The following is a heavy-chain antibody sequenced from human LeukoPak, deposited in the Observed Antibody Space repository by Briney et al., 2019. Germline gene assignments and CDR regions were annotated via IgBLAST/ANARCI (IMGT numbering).Heavy chain of an antibody. CDR3: AKNTILDSRSY. CDR1: GFTFSSYG. V-gene: IGHV3-30*02. D-gene: IGHD3-3*01. Sequence: GGSLRLSCAASGFTFSSYGMHWVRQAPGKGLEWVAYIRYDEDNKYYADSVKGRFTISRDNSKNTLYLQMNSLRAEDTAVYYCAKNTILDSRSYWGQGNLVTVSS. CDR2: IRYDEDNK. J-gene: IGHJ4*02.